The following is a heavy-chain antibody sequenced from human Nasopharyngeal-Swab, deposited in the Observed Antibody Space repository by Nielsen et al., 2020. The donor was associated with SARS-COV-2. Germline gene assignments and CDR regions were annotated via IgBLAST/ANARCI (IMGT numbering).Heavy chain of an antibody. J-gene: IGHJ4*02. CDR3: ARRSWFRDIFD. CDR2: IYHHGNT. D-gene: IGHD3-10*01. Sequence: WIRQPPGKGLEWIGEIYHHGNTNYNPSLKSRVTISVDKSKNQFSLSLRSVTAADTAVYYCARRSWFRDIFDWGQGTLVTVSS. V-gene: IGHV4-4*02.